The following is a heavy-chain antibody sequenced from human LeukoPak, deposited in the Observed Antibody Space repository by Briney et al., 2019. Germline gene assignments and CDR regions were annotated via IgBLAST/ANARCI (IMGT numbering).Heavy chain of an antibody. Sequence: SVKVSCKGSGGTFSSYAISWVRQAPGQGLEWMGRIIPILGIANYAQKFQGRVTITADKSTSTAYMELSSLRSEDTAVYYCARAPSLGYCSGGSCYSKWFDPWGQGTLVTVSS. J-gene: IGHJ5*02. CDR1: GGTFSSYA. CDR3: ARAPSLGYCSGGSCYSKWFDP. V-gene: IGHV1-69*04. D-gene: IGHD2-15*01. CDR2: IIPILGIA.